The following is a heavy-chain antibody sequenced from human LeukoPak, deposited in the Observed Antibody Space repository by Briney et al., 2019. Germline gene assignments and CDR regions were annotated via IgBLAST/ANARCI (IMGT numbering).Heavy chain of an antibody. Sequence: GGSLRLSCAASGFTFSSYSMNWVRQAPGKGLEWVSYISSSSSTIYYADSVKGRFTISRDNAKNSLYLQMDSLRAEDTAVYYCAKERLTYYFGSGSDFWGQGALVTVSS. D-gene: IGHD3-10*01. V-gene: IGHV3-48*04. CDR1: GFTFSSYS. CDR3: AKERLTYYFGSGSDF. J-gene: IGHJ4*02. CDR2: ISSSSSTI.